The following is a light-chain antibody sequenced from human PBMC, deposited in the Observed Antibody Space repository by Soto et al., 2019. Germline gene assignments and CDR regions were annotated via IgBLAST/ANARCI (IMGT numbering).Light chain of an antibody. Sequence: EIVLTQSPATLSLSPGERATLSCRASQSVGSSLAWYQQKPGQAPRLLINDSSNRATGIPARFSGSGSGTDFTLTISSLEPEDFAVYYCHQRNDWPLTFGGGTKVDNK. J-gene: IGKJ4*01. CDR2: DSS. V-gene: IGKV3-11*01. CDR1: QSVGSS. CDR3: HQRNDWPLT.